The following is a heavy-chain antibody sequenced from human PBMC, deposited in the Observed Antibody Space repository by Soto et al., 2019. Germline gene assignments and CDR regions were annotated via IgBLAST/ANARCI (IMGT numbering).Heavy chain of an antibody. CDR2: VKPNNGDT. CDR3: ASPRSGPSPDLGY. CDR1: VFSVHT. J-gene: IGHJ4*02. V-gene: IGHV1-2*02. Sequence: ASVKVSCKASVFSVHTIHWVRRAPGQGLEWMGWVKPNNGDTTYAQQFQGRVTMTRDTSITTVYMELSSLTSDDTAFYYCASPRSGPSPDLGYWGQGNVVTVSS. D-gene: IGHD2-15*01.